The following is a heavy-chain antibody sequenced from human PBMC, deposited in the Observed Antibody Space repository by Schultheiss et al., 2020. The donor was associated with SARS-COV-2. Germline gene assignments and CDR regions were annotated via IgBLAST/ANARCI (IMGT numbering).Heavy chain of an antibody. J-gene: IGHJ4*02. CDR3: ARGLDNYDYFFDY. CDR1: GFTFDDYA. D-gene: IGHD3-22*01. V-gene: IGHV3-9*01. CDR2: ISWNSGSI. Sequence: SLKISCAASGFTFDDYAMHWVRQAPGKGLEWVSGISWNSGSIGYADSVKGRFTISRDNAKNSLYLQMNSLRVEDTAVYYCARGLDNYDYFFDYWGQGTLVTVSS.